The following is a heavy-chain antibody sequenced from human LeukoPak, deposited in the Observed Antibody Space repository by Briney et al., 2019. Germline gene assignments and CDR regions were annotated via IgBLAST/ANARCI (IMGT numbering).Heavy chain of an antibody. CDR3: ARGSIVVVTIAENWFDP. CDR2: INPSGGST. Sequence: ASVKVSCKASGYTFTSYYMHWVRPAPGQGLEWMGIINPSGGSTSYAQKFQGRVTMTRDTSTSTVYMELSSLRSEDTAVYYCARGSIVVVTIAENWFDPWGQGTLVTVSS. CDR1: GYTFTSYY. J-gene: IGHJ5*02. D-gene: IGHD3-22*01. V-gene: IGHV1-46*01.